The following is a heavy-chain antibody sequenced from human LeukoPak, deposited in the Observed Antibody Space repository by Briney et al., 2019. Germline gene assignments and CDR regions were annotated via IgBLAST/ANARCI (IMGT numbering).Heavy chain of an antibody. CDR2: ISSSNSYT. CDR3: ATHFWSGYSPFDY. CDR1: GFTFSDYY. D-gene: IGHD3-3*02. J-gene: IGHJ4*02. Sequence: GGSLRLSCAASGFTFSDYYMSWIRQAPGKGLEWVSYISSSNSYTNYADSVKGRFYADSVKGRFTISRDNAKNSLYLQMNSLRAEDTAVYYCATHFWSGYSPFDYWGQGTLVTVSS. V-gene: IGHV3-11*06.